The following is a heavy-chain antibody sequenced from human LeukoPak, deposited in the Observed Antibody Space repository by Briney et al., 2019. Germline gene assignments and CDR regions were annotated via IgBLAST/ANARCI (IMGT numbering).Heavy chain of an antibody. D-gene: IGHD3-10*01. J-gene: IGHJ3*02. Sequence: PSGTLSLTCAVSGGSISSSNWWSWVRQPPGKGLEWIGEIYHSGSTNYNPSLKSRVTISVDKSKNQFSLKLSSVTAADTAVYYCARAQPLIPYYYAFDIWGQGTMVTVSS. CDR2: IYHSGST. CDR1: GGSISSSNW. V-gene: IGHV4-4*02. CDR3: ARAQPLIPYYYAFDI.